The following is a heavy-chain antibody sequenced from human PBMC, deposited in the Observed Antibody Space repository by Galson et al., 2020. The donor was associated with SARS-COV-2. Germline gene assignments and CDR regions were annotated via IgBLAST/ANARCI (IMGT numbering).Heavy chain of an antibody. CDR1: GFTFSTYG. J-gene: IGHJ6*02. Sequence: GGSLRLSCAASGFTFSTYGMHWVRQAPGKGLEWVAVISNDGTNKYYADSVKGRFTISRDNSKNTLYLQMSSLRTEDTALYRCAKDLTSLTLAMDVWGPGTTVTVSS. CDR3: AKDLTSLTLAMDV. D-gene: IGHD1-20*01. CDR2: ISNDGTNK. V-gene: IGHV3-30*18.